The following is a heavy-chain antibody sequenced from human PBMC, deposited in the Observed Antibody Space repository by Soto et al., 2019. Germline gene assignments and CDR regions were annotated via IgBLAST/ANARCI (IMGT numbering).Heavy chain of an antibody. CDR2: INPSGGST. J-gene: IGHJ4*02. CDR3: ARGHCTSTRWTGGNFDY. Sequence: QVQLVQSGAEVKKPGASVKVSCKASGYTFTSSYIQWVRQAPGQGLEWMGIINPSGGSTSYAQKSQGIVTMTRDTSPSKVYMELSSLRSEDPAGYYCARGHCTSTRWTGGNFDYWGQGTLVTVSS. CDR1: GYTFTSSY. D-gene: IGHD2-2*01. V-gene: IGHV1-46*01.